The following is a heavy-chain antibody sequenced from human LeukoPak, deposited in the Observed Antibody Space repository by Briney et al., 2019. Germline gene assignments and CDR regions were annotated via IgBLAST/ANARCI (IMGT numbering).Heavy chain of an antibody. J-gene: IGHJ5*02. CDR3: ARGVRIDP. D-gene: IGHD4-11*01. CDR1: GFTFSSYS. Sequence: GGSLRLSCAASGFTFSSYSMNWVRQAPGKGLEWVANIKQDGSEKYYVDSVKGRFTISRDNAKNSLYLQMNSLRAEDTAVYYCARGVRIDPWGQGTLVTVSS. V-gene: IGHV3-7*01. CDR2: IKQDGSEK.